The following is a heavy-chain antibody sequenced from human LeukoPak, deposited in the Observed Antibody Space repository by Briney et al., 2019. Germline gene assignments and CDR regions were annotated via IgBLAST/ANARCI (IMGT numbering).Heavy chain of an antibody. D-gene: IGHD6-13*01. V-gene: IGHV4-30-2*01. Sequence: SQTLSLTCAVSGGSISSGGYYWSWIRQPPGKGLEWIGYIYHSGSTYYNPSLKSRVTISVDTSKNQFSLKLSSVTAADTAVYYCARVPTRIAAAGIHPFDYWGQGTLVTVSS. CDR3: ARVPTRIAAAGIHPFDY. CDR1: GGSISSGGYY. CDR2: IYHSGST. J-gene: IGHJ4*02.